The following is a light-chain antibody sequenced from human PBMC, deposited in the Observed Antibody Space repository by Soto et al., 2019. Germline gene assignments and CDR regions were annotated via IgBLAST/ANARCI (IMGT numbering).Light chain of an antibody. Sequence: DIPMTQSPSSLSASVGDRVTITCRASQRISGYLNWYQQKPGKAPKLLIYAASTLQSGVPSRFSGSGFGTDFTLTISSLQPEDFATYYCQQSYSTPPYTFGQGTRLEIK. J-gene: IGKJ2*01. V-gene: IGKV1-39*01. CDR3: QQSYSTPPYT. CDR2: AAS. CDR1: QRISGY.